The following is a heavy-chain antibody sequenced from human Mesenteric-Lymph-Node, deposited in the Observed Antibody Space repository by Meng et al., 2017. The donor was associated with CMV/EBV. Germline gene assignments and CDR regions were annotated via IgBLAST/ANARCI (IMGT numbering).Heavy chain of an antibody. J-gene: IGHJ6*02. Sequence: GESLKISCAASGFTFSSYSMNWVRQAPGKGLEWVSSISSSSSYIYYADSVKGRFTISRDNAKNSLYLQMNSLGAEDTAVYYCARVGARKDSSGYLSYYYYGMDVWGQGTTVTVSS. V-gene: IGHV3-21*01. CDR1: GFTFSSYS. D-gene: IGHD3-22*01. CDR2: ISSSSSYI. CDR3: ARVGARKDSSGYLSYYYYGMDV.